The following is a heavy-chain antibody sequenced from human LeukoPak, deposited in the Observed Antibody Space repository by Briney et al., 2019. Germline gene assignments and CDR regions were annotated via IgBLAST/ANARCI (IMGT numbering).Heavy chain of an antibody. D-gene: IGHD3-3*01. J-gene: IGHJ5*02. CDR1: GGSFSGYY. Sequence: SETLSLTCAVYGGSFSGYYWSWIRQPPGKGLEWIGEINHSGSTNYNPSPKSRVTVSVDTSKNQFSLKLSSVTAADTAVYYCASARKYYDFWSGYGSWFDPWGQGTLVTVSS. V-gene: IGHV4-34*01. CDR2: INHSGST. CDR3: ASARKYYDFWSGYGSWFDP.